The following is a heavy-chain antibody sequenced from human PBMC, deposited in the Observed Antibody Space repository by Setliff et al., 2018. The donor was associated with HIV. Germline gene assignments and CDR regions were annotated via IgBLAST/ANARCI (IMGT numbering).Heavy chain of an antibody. CDR2: ISHSGST. CDR3: ARDASQGAFDAFDI. Sequence: SETLSLTCAVSGGYISSTNWWSWVRQTPGKGLEWIGEISHSGSTNYNPSLKSRVTILVDKSKNQFSLKLSSVTAADTAVYYCARDASQGAFDAFDIWGQGTMVTVSS. D-gene: IGHD1-26*01. CDR1: GGYISSTNW. J-gene: IGHJ3*02. V-gene: IGHV4-4*02.